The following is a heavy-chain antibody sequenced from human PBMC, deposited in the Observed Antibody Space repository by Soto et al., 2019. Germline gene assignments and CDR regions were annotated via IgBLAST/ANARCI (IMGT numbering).Heavy chain of an antibody. CDR2: INSDGSST. J-gene: IGHJ6*03. V-gene: IGHV3-74*01. Sequence: EVQLVESGGGLVQPGGSLRLSCAASGFTFSSYWMNWFRQAPGKGLEWVSRINSDGSSTDYADSVQGRFTISRDNAKNTLFLQMNSLRADDTAVFYGARDREQLGTYYYYMDVWGRGTTVTVSS. CDR1: GFTFSSYW. D-gene: IGHD6-6*01. CDR3: ARDREQLGTYYYYMDV.